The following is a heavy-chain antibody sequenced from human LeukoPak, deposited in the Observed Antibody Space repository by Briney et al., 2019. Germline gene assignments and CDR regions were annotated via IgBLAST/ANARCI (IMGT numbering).Heavy chain of an antibody. J-gene: IGHJ4*02. CDR3: ARGYSSGWYEGLDY. V-gene: IGHV3-30*04. CDR2: ISYDGSNK. CDR1: GFTFSSYA. D-gene: IGHD6-19*01. Sequence: PGGSLRLSCAASGFTFSSYAMHWVRQAPGMGLEWVAVISYDGSNKYYADSVKGRFTISRDNSKNTLYLQMNSLRAEDTAVYYCARGYSSGWYEGLDYWGQGTLVTVSS.